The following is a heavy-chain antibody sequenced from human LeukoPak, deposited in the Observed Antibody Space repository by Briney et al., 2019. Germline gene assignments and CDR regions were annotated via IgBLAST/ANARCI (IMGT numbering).Heavy chain of an antibody. J-gene: IGHJ6*02. CDR1: GYTFTSYD. Sequence: ASVKVSCKASGYTFTSYDINWVRQAPGQGLEWMGWMNPNSGNTGYAQKFQGRVTMTRNTSISTAYMELSSLRSEDTAVYYCARGYDFWSSNYYYYGMDVWGQGTTVTVSS. CDR3: ARGYDFWSSNYYYYGMDV. V-gene: IGHV1-8*01. D-gene: IGHD3-3*01. CDR2: MNPNSGNT.